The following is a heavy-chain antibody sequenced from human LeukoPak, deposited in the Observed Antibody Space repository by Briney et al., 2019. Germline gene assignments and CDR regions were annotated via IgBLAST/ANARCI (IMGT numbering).Heavy chain of an antibody. Sequence: ASVKVSCKASGYTFTSYGFIWVRQAPGQGLEWMGWISAYNGNTNYAQKLQGRVTMTTDTSTSTAYMELRSLRSDDTAVYYCARVTGYMIEDYFDYWGQGTLVTVSS. V-gene: IGHV1-18*01. CDR3: ARVTGYMIEDYFDY. J-gene: IGHJ4*02. CDR1: GYTFTSYG. CDR2: ISAYNGNT. D-gene: IGHD3-22*01.